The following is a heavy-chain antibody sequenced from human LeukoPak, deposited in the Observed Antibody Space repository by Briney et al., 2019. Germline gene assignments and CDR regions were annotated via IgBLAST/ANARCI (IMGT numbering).Heavy chain of an antibody. CDR2: IYYSGST. Sequence: SETLSLTCIVSGGSISGYYWSWIRQPPGKGLEWIGYIYYSGSTNYNPSLKSRVTISVDTSKNQFSLRLNSVTAADTAVYYCARDLDSSGHGDYFDYWGQGTLVTVSS. CDR3: ARDLDSSGHGDYFDY. CDR1: GGSISGYY. V-gene: IGHV4-59*01. J-gene: IGHJ4*02. D-gene: IGHD6-19*01.